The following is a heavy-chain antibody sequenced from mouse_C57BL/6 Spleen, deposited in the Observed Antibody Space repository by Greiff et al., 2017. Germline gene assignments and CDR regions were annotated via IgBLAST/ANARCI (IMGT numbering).Heavy chain of an antibody. CDR2: IRSKSNNYAT. J-gene: IGHJ2*01. CDR1: GFSFNTYA. CDR3: VRNWDGRGTFDY. V-gene: IGHV10-1*01. Sequence: EVQLVESGGGLVQPKGSLKLSCAASGFSFNTYAMNWVRQAPGKGLEWVARIRSKSNNYATYYADSVKDRFTISRDDSESMLYLQMNNVKTEDTAMYYCVRNWDGRGTFDYWGQGTTLTVSS. D-gene: IGHD4-1*01.